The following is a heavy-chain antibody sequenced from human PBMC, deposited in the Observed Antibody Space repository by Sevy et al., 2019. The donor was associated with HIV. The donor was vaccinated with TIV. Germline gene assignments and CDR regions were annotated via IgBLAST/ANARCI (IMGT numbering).Heavy chain of an antibody. D-gene: IGHD2-2*01. CDR1: GGTFSSYA. V-gene: IGHV1-69*13. CDR3: ARAPCTSCRFSYYYYGMDV. J-gene: IGHJ6*02. CDR2: IIPIFGTA. Sequence: ASVKVSCKASGGTFSSYAISWVRQAPGQGLEWMGGIIPIFGTANYAQKFQGRVTITADESTSTAYMELSSLRSEDTAVYYCARAPCTSCRFSYYYYGMDVWGQGTTVTVSS.